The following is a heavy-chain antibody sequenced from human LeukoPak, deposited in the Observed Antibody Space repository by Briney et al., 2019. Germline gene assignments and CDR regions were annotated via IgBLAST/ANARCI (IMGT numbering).Heavy chain of an antibody. Sequence: GASVKVSCKASGYTFTSYGISWVRQAPGQGLEWMGWISAYNGNTNYAQKLQGRVTMTTDTSTSTAYMELRSLRSDDTAVYYCARDRVPYDSSGYNFDYWGQGTLVTVSS. D-gene: IGHD3-22*01. V-gene: IGHV1-18*01. J-gene: IGHJ4*02. CDR3: ARDRVPYDSSGYNFDY. CDR1: GYTFTSYG. CDR2: ISAYNGNT.